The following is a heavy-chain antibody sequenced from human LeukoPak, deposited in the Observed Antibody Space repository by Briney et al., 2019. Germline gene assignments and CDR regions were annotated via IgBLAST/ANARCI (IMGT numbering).Heavy chain of an antibody. J-gene: IGHJ5*02. CDR1: GGSFCGFY. D-gene: IGHD2-2*01. Sequence: SETPSPTFAVHGGSFCGFYWGWVRPPPGEGAGWIGENKHSWSTNYNPSLKSRVTISVDTSKNQFSLKLSSVTAADTAVYYCARRPYCSSTSCLPQYNWFDPWGQGTLVTVSS. V-gene: IGHV4-34*01. CDR2: NKHSWST. CDR3: ARRPYCSSTSCLPQYNWFDP.